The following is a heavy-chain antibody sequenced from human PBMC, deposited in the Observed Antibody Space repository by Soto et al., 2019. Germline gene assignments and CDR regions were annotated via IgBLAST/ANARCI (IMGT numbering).Heavy chain of an antibody. CDR2: IDYSGTA. D-gene: IGHD1-20*01. CDR1: DGSISVTNVF. CDR3: ARITGRHLDY. J-gene: IGHJ4*02. Sequence: PSEPLPITCTVSDGSISVTNVFCVWVRQPPGKGLEWIGNIDYSGTAYFSPSLATRVTFHVDTSKNQFSLTLYSVTAADTAVYYRARITGRHLDYWGQGILVTVSS. V-gene: IGHV4-39*01.